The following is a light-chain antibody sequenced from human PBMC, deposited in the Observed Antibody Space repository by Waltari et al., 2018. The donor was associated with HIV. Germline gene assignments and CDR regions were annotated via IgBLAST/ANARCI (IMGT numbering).Light chain of an antibody. CDR3: QQYNNWT. Sequence: EIVMTQSPATLSVSPGERATLSCRASQSVSSNLACYQQKPGQAPRLLIYGASTRATGIPARFSGSGSGTEFTLTISSLQSEEFAVYYCQQYNNWTFGQGTKVEIK. J-gene: IGKJ1*01. V-gene: IGKV3-15*01. CDR1: QSVSSN. CDR2: GAS.